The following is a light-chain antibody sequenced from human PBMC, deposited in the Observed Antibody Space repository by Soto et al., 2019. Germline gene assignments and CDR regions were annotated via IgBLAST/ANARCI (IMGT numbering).Light chain of an antibody. CDR2: GTS. J-gene: IGKJ1*01. CDR3: QQYGLSPRT. CDR1: QSVGTNY. Sequence: EIVLTQSPGTLSLSPGERVTLSCRASQSVGTNYLAWYQQKPGQAPRLVIYGTSNRATGTPDRFSGSGSGTDFTLTISRMETEYFAVYYCQQYGLSPRTFGHGTKV. V-gene: IGKV3-20*01.